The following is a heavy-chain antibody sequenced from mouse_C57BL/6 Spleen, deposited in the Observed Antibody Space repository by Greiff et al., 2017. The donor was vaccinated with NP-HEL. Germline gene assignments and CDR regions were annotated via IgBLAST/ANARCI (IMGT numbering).Heavy chain of an antibody. V-gene: IGHV5-17*01. J-gene: IGHJ1*03. CDR2: ISSGSSTI. CDR1: GFTFSDYG. D-gene: IGHD1-1*01. CDR3: ARPITTVVADWYFDV. Sequence: VKLVESGGGLVKPGGSLKLSCAASGFTFSDYGMHWVRQAPEKGLEWVAYISSGSSTIYYADTVKGRFTISRDNAKNTLFLQMTSLRSEDTAMYYCARPITTVVADWYFDVWGTGTTVTVSS.